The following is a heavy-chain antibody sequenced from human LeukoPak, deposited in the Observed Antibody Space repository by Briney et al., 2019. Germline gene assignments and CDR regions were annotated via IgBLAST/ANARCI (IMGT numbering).Heavy chain of an antibody. Sequence: GGSLRLSCAASGFTFSSYAMHWVRQAPGKGLEWVAVISYDGSNKYYADSVKGRFTISRDNSKSTLYLQMNSLRAEDTAVYYCARDLVHYWGQGTLVTVSS. CDR2: ISYDGSNK. V-gene: IGHV3-30*04. CDR1: GFTFSSYA. D-gene: IGHD2-8*02. J-gene: IGHJ4*02. CDR3: ARDLVHY.